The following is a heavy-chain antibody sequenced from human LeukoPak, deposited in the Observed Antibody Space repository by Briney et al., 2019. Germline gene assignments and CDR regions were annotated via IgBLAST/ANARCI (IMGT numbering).Heavy chain of an antibody. Sequence: PGGSLRLSCVASGFIVSNNYMSWVRQAPGKGLEWVSVLYNAGSTYYAESVKGRFTISRDNSKNTLYLQLNSLRPEDTAVYYCARDQLAYSGYDTLFDYWGQGTLVTVSS. CDR1: GFIVSNNY. CDR3: ARDQLAYSGYDTLFDY. D-gene: IGHD5-12*01. J-gene: IGHJ4*02. V-gene: IGHV3-53*01. CDR2: LYNAGST.